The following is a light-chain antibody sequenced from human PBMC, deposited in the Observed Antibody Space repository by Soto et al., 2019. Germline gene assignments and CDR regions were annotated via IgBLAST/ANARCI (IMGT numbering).Light chain of an antibody. CDR2: GAS. Sequence: EIVMTQSPATLSVSPGERATLSCRASQSVSNNLAWYQQKPGQAPRLLIYGASTRATGIPARFSGSGSGTEFTLCISRLQSEDFAVFYCQQYDNWPLSFGGGTKVEIK. V-gene: IGKV3-15*01. CDR1: QSVSNN. CDR3: QQYDNWPLS. J-gene: IGKJ4*01.